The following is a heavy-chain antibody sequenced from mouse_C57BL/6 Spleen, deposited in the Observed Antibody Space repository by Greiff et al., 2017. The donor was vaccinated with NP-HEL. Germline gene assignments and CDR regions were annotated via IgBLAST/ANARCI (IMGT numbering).Heavy chain of an antibody. V-gene: IGHV1-54*01. CDR2: INPGSGGT. D-gene: IGHD1-1*01. Sequence: VQLQQSGAELVRPGTSVKVSCKASGYAFTNYLIEWVKQRPGQGLEWIGVINPGSGGTNYNEKFKGKATLTADNSSSTAYMQLSSLTSEDSAVYFCAKGRYYYGSSYDYFDYWGQGTTLTVSS. CDR3: AKGRYYYGSSYDYFDY. CDR1: GYAFTNYL. J-gene: IGHJ2*01.